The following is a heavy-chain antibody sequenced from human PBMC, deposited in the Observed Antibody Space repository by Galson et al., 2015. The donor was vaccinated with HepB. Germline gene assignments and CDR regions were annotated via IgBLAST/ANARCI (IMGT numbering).Heavy chain of an antibody. V-gene: IGHV3-23*01. CDR1: KFTFSSYA. CDR3: AKVRGDYEHGYYYGMDV. Sequence: SLRLSCAASKFTFSSYAMSWVRQAPGKGLEWVSAISGSGSSTYHADSVKGRFTISRDNSKNTLYLQMNSLRAEDTAVYCCAKVRGDYEHGYYYGMDVWGHGTTVTVSS. D-gene: IGHD4-17*01. CDR2: ISGSGSST. J-gene: IGHJ6*02.